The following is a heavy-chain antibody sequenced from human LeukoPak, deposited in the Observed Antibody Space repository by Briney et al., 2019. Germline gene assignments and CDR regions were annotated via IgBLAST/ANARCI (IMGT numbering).Heavy chain of an antibody. J-gene: IGHJ4*02. CDR3: ASGQFYYGSGSSFIH. CDR2: IIPILGIA. V-gene: IGHV1-69*04. CDR1: GGTFSSYA. D-gene: IGHD3-10*01. Sequence: SVKVSCKASGGTFSSYAISWVRQAPGQGLEWMGRIIPILGIANYAQKFQGRVTITADKSTSTAYMELSSLRSEDTAVYYCASGQFYYGSGSSFIHWGQGTLVTVSS.